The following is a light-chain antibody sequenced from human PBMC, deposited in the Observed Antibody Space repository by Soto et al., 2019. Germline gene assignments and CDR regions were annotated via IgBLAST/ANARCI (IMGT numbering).Light chain of an antibody. J-gene: IGLJ1*01. V-gene: IGLV2-14*03. Sequence: QSVLAQPASVSGSPGQSITISCAGTSRDIGGYDFVSWYQQHPGEAPKLMIFDVSDRPSGVSDRFSGSKSGDTASLTISGLQAEDEADYYCSSFSNSDTPYVFGTGTKVTVL. CDR2: DVS. CDR1: SRDIGGYDF. CDR3: SSFSNSDTPYV.